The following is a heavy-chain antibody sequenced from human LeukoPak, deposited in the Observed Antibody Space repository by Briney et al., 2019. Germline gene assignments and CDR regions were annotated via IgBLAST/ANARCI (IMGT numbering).Heavy chain of an antibody. D-gene: IGHD2-21*02. CDR1: GFTFSNHG. V-gene: IGHV3-23*01. J-gene: IGHJ1*01. CDR2: ISGNSRTT. CDR3: AKPAYCGGDCYSSPFQH. Sequence: GGSLRLSCAASGFTFSNHGMTWVRQAPGKGLEWVSFISGNSRTTYYADSVKGRFTISRGNSENTLYLQMNSLRAEDTAVYYCAKPAYCGGDCYSSPFQHWGQGTLVTVSS.